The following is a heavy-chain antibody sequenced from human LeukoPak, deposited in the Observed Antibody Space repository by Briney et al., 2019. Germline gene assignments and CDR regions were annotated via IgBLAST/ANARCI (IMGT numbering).Heavy chain of an antibody. CDR1: GFTFSDYY. D-gene: IGHD3-22*01. V-gene: IGHV3-11*04. CDR2: ISSSGSTR. J-gene: IGHJ4*02. CDR3: ARDGHYYDSSGFMGY. Sequence: PGGSLRLYCAASGFTFSDYYMSWIRQAPGKGLEWVSYISSSGSTRYYADSVKGRFTISRDNAKNSLYLQMNSLRAEDTAVYYCARDGHYYDSSGFMGYWGKGTLVTVSS.